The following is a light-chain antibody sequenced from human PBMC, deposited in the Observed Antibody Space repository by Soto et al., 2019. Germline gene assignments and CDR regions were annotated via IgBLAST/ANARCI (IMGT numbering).Light chain of an antibody. V-gene: IGKV3D-15*01. CDR2: EAS. CDR3: QQFDTSPWT. J-gene: IGKJ1*01. Sequence: EVVVTQSPATLSVSPGERATLSCRASQSVSSNLAWYQQKPGQAPRLLIYEASTRATGIPGRFSGSGSETDFTLTISRLEPEDFAVYYCQQFDTSPWTFGQGTKVDIK. CDR1: QSVSSN.